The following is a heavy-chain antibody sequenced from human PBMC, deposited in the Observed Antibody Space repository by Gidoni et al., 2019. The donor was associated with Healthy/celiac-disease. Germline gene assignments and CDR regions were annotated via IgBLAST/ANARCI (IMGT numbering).Heavy chain of an antibody. Sequence: QVQLVKSGAGVKKPVSSVKVSSTASGGTFSRYAISWVRQAPGQGLEWMGGMIPIFGTANYAQKFQGRVTITADEATSTAYMELSSLRSEDTAVYYCARASIAVAEDPASFDYWGQGTLVTVSS. V-gene: IGHV1-69*01. D-gene: IGHD6-19*01. CDR2: MIPIFGTA. J-gene: IGHJ4*02. CDR1: GGTFSRYA. CDR3: ARASIAVAEDPASFDY.